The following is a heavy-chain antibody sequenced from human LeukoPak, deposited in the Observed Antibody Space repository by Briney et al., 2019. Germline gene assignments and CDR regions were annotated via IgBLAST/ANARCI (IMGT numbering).Heavy chain of an antibody. CDR3: TRVARYCSGGICYSGY. Sequence: KPGGSLRLSCAASGFTFSDYYMSWIRQAPGKGLEWVSYISSSGSTIYYADSVKGRFTVSRDNAKNSLYLQMNSLRAEDTAVYYCTRVARYCSGGICYSGYRGQGTLVTVSS. J-gene: IGHJ4*02. V-gene: IGHV3-11*04. CDR2: ISSSGSTI. D-gene: IGHD2-15*01. CDR1: GFTFSDYY.